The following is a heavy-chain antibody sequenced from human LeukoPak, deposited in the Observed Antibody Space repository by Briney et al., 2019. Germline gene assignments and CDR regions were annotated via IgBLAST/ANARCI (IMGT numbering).Heavy chain of an antibody. D-gene: IGHD2-15*01. V-gene: IGHV5-51*01. CDR3: ARQYCSGSRCYHDAFDI. Sequence: GESLKISCKGSGYSFKSYWIGWVRRMPGKGLEWMGIIYPGDSDTRYSPSFQGQVTISADKSISTAYLQWSSLKASDTAMYYCARQYCSGSRCYHDAFDIWGQGTMVTVSS. J-gene: IGHJ3*02. CDR2: IYPGDSDT. CDR1: GYSFKSYW.